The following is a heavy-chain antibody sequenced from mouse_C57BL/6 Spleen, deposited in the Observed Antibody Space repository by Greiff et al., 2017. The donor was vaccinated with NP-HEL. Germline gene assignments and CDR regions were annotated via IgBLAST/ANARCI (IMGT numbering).Heavy chain of an antibody. CDR2: IDPSDSET. J-gene: IGHJ2*01. Sequence: QVQLQQPGAELVRPGSSVKLSCKASGYTFTSYWMHWVKQRPIQGLEWIGNIDPSDSETHYNQKFKGKATLTVDKSSSTAYMQLSSLTSEDSAVYCCARGRSCYPSFDDWGQGTTLTVSS. V-gene: IGHV1-52*01. CDR1: GYTFTSYW. D-gene: IGHD3-2*02. CDR3: ARGRSCYPSFDD.